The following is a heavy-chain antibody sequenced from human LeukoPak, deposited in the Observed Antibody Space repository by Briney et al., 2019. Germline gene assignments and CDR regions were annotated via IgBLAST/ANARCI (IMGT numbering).Heavy chain of an antibody. CDR2: IYTSEST. J-gene: IGHJ4*02. V-gene: IGHV4-61*02. D-gene: IGHD3-10*01. Sequence: SETLSLTCTVSGGSISSSSYYWGWIRQPAGKGLEWIGRIYTSESTNYNPSLKSRVTISVDTSRNQFSLKLSSVTAADTAVYYCARGLWFGDENPPYFDYWGQGILVTVSS. CDR3: ARGLWFGDENPPYFDY. CDR1: GGSISSSSYY.